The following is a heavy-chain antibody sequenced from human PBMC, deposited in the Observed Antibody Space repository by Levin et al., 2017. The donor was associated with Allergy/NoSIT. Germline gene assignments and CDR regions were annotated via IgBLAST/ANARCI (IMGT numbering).Heavy chain of an antibody. CDR3: AKDRRPPIVVVVAATYDAFDI. V-gene: IGHV3-30*18. D-gene: IGHD2-15*01. Sequence: PGGSLRLSCAASGFTFSSYGMHWVRQAPGKGLEWVAVISYDGSNKYYADSVKGRFTISRDNSKNTLYLQMNSLRAEDTAVYYCAKDRRPPIVVVVAATYDAFDIWGQGTMVTVSS. J-gene: IGHJ3*02. CDR2: ISYDGSNK. CDR1: GFTFSSYG.